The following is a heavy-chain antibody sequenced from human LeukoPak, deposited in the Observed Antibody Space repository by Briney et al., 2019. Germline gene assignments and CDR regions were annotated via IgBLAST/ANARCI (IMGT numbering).Heavy chain of an antibody. D-gene: IGHD6-19*01. J-gene: IGHJ4*02. CDR3: ARCGYSSGWYCGIDD. CDR2: ISYNGNT. Sequence: ASVKVSCKASGYTFTKYGIRWVRQAPGQGLEWMGWISYNGNTYYAQKFQGRVTMTTDTSTSTAYMELGNLRSDDTAVYYCARCGYSSGWYCGIDDWGQGTLVTVSS. CDR1: GYTFTKYG. V-gene: IGHV1-18*01.